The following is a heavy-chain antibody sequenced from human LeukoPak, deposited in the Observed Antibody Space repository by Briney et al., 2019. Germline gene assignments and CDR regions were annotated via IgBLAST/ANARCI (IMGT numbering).Heavy chain of an antibody. V-gene: IGHV3-23*01. CDR3: AKDHYDFWSGYCFDY. D-gene: IGHD3-3*01. Sequence: PGGSLRLSCAASGFTFSSYAISWVRQAPGKGLEWVSAISGSGGSTYYADSVKGRFTISRDNSKNTLYLQMNSLRAEDTAVYYCAKDHYDFWSGYCFDYWGQGTLVTVSS. CDR1: GFTFSSYA. CDR2: ISGSGGST. J-gene: IGHJ4*02.